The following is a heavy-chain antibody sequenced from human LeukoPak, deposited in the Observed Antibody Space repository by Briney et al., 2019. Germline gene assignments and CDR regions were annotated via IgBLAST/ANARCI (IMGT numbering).Heavy chain of an antibody. J-gene: IGHJ4*02. D-gene: IGHD3-10*01. V-gene: IGHV4-38-2*02. CDR3: AREGSGSYYNSYFDY. Sequence: SETLSLTCTVSGYSISSGHYWGWIRQPPGQGLEWIGSIYRSGNTFYNPSLKSRVNISVDTSKNQFSLKLSSVTAADTAVYYCAREGSGSYYNSYFDYWGQGTLVTVSS. CDR2: IYRSGNT. CDR1: GYSISSGHY.